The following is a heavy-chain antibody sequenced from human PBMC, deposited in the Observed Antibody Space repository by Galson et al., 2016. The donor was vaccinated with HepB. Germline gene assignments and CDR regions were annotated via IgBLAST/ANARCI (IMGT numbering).Heavy chain of an antibody. Sequence: SETLSLTCTVSGDSVSSGIHYWSWIRQSPGKGLEWIAYIYYTGSTNYNPSLNGRVTISVDTSKNQFSLKLTAMTAADTAVYYCASYGSGSHYYFDYWGQGTLTTVSS. V-gene: IGHV4-61*01. D-gene: IGHD3-10*01. CDR2: IYYTGST. CDR1: GDSVSSGIHY. CDR3: ASYGSGSHYYFDY. J-gene: IGHJ4*02.